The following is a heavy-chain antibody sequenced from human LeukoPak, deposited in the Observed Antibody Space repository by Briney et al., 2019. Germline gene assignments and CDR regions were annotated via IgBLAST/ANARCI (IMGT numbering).Heavy chain of an antibody. J-gene: IGHJ4*02. CDR2: IYYSGST. D-gene: IGHD3-22*01. V-gene: IGHV4-39*01. Sequence: SETLSLTCTVSGGSISSSSYYWGWIRQPPGRGLEWIGSIYYSGSTYYNPSLKSRVTISVDTSKNQFSLKLSSVTAADTAVYYCARRWGYYYDSSGYDYWGQGTLVTVSS. CDR3: ARRWGYYYDSSGYDY. CDR1: GGSISSSSYY.